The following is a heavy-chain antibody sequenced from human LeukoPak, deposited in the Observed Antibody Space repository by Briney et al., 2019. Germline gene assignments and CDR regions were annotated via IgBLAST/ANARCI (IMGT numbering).Heavy chain of an antibody. J-gene: IGHJ5*02. D-gene: IGHD2-2*01. CDR2: IYYSGST. CDR1: GGSISSYY. V-gene: IGHV4-59*12. CDR3: ARDRVRGEGVPAAIHTRLNWFDP. Sequence: SETLSLTCTVSGGSISSYYWSWIRQPPGKGLEWIGYIYYSGSTNYNPSLKSRVTISVDRSKNQFSLKLSSVTAADTAVYYCARDRVRGEGVPAAIHTRLNWFDPWGQGTLVTVSS.